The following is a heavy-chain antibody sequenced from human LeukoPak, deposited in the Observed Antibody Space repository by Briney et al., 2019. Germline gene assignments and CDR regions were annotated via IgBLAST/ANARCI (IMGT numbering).Heavy chain of an antibody. Sequence: PSETLSLTCAVYGGSFSGYYWSWIRQPPGKGLEWIGEINHSGSTNYNPSLKSRVTISVDTSKNQFSLKLSSVTAADTAVYYCARVSGHCTNGVCYSWFDPWGQGTLVTVSS. V-gene: IGHV4-34*01. J-gene: IGHJ5*02. CDR1: GGSFSGYY. CDR3: ARVSGHCTNGVCYSWFDP. D-gene: IGHD2-8*01. CDR2: INHSGST.